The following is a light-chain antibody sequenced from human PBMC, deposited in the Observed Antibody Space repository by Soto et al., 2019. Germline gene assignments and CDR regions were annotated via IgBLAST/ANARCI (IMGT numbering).Light chain of an antibody. CDR3: CSYTSSSTDVV. J-gene: IGLJ2*01. Sequence: QSALTQPASVSGSPGQSITLSCTGTSSDVGGYNYVSWYQQHPGKAPKLMIYDGSNRPSGVSKSFSGSKSGNTASLTISGLQAEDEADYYCCSYTSSSTDVVFGGGTKLTVL. CDR1: SSDVGGYNY. V-gene: IGLV2-14*01. CDR2: DGS.